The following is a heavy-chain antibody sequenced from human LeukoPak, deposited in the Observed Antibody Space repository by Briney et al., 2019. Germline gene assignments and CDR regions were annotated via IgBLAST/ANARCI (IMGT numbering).Heavy chain of an antibody. CDR2: IWYDGTNK. Sequence: GRSLRLSRAASGFTFSTYGMHWVRQAPGKGLEWVALIWYDGTNKYYADSVKGRFTISRDNSKNTLSLQMSSLRDEDTAVYYCARDPLDGYPFTGFDYWGQGTLVTVSS. V-gene: IGHV3-33*01. CDR1: GFTFSTYG. D-gene: IGHD5-18*01. CDR3: ARDPLDGYPFTGFDY. J-gene: IGHJ4*02.